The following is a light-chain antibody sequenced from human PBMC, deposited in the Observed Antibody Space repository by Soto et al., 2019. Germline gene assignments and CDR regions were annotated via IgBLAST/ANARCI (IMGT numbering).Light chain of an antibody. CDR1: QSVNSN. V-gene: IGKV3-15*01. J-gene: IGKJ2*01. Sequence: IVMTQSPATLSVSPGERATLSCRASQSVNSNLAWYQQKLGQAPRLLIYDTSTRATGIPARFSGSGSGTDFTLTISSLQTEDYAIYYCRLYNNWPSGSAFGQGTKLEIK. CDR2: DTS. CDR3: RLYNNWPSGSA.